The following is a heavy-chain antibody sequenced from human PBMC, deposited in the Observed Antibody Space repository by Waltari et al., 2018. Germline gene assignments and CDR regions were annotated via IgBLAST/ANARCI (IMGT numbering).Heavy chain of an antibody. CDR3: AKAFRGYSGSYFDS. V-gene: IGHV3-23*01. J-gene: IGHJ4*02. Sequence: EVQLLESGGGLVQPGGSLRLSCAASGFSFGGFAMNWVRQAPGKGLEGVSARSGSGATTYYADSVRGRFTVSRDNNRNTVYLQMNSLRAEDTAVYYCAKAFRGYSGSYFDSWGRGTLVAVSA. D-gene: IGHD5-12*01. CDR1: GFSFGGFA. CDR2: RSGSGATT.